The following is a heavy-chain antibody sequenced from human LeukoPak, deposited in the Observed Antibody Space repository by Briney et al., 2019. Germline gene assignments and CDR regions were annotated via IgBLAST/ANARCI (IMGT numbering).Heavy chain of an antibody. CDR1: GVSISSGGYS. Sequence: KSAETLSLTCAASGVSISSGGYSWIWMRQPPGKGLEWIGYIYHSGSTYYNPSLKSRVTISVDRYKNQFSLKLSSMPAADTAVYYCARDMAGLLWFAHWGQGTLVTVSS. CDR2: IYHSGST. D-gene: IGHD3-10*01. V-gene: IGHV4-30-2*01. CDR3: ARDMAGLLWFAH. J-gene: IGHJ5*02.